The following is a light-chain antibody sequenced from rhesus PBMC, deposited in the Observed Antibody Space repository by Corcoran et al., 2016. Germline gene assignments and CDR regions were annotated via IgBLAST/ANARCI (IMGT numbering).Light chain of an antibody. V-gene: IGKV1-25*01. CDR1: QGITND. Sequence: DIQMTQSPSSLSASVGDRVTITCRASQGITNDLAWYQQKPGETPKLLIYEASMLQSWIPSRFSGSGSGTDFTLTISSLQSEDFATYYCQHYYSTPHSFGQGTKVEIK. J-gene: IGKJ2*01. CDR3: QHYYSTPHS. CDR2: EAS.